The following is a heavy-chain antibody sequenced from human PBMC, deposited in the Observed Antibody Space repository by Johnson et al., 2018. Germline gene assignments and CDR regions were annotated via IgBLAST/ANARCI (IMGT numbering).Heavy chain of an antibody. Sequence: QVQLVESGAEVKKPGASVKVSCKASGYTFTSYDINWVRQATGQGLEWMGWMNPNSGNTGYAQKFQGRVIMTRNTSISTAYMERSSLRSEDTAVYYCASGPARRGAFDIWGQGTMVTVSS. V-gene: IGHV1-8*01. CDR1: GYTFTSYD. D-gene: IGHD1-14*01. CDR2: MNPNSGNT. J-gene: IGHJ3*02. CDR3: ASGPARRGAFDI.